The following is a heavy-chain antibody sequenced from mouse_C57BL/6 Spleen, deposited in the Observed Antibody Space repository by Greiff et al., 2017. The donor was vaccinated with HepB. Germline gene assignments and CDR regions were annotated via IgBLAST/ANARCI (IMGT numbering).Heavy chain of an antibody. CDR3: ARSYGIWFAC. J-gene: IGHJ3*01. D-gene: IGHD2-1*01. CDR1: GYIFTSYW. V-gene: IGHV1-59*01. Sequence: QVQLQQPGAELVRPGTSVKLSCKASGYIFTSYWMHWVKQRPGQGLEWIGVIDPSDSYTNYNQKFKGKATLTVDTSSSTAYMQLSSLTSEDSAVYYCARSYGIWFACWGQGTLVTVAA. CDR2: IDPSDSYT.